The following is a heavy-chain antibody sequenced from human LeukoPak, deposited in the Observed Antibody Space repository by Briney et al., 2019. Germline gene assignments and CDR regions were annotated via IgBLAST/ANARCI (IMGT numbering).Heavy chain of an antibody. D-gene: IGHD2-2*02. Sequence: SETLSLTCAVSGYSISTGYYWGWIRQPPGKGLEWIGSIYHSGITYYNPSLKSRVTISGDTSKNQISLKLTSVTAADTAVYYCARPVGYCSSASCYIRWNVFDIWGQGTMVTVS. CDR3: ARPVGYCSSASCYIRWNVFDI. V-gene: IGHV4-38-2*01. CDR2: IYHSGIT. J-gene: IGHJ3*02. CDR1: GYSISTGYY.